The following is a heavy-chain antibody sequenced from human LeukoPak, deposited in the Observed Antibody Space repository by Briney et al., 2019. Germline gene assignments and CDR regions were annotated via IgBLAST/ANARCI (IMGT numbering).Heavy chain of an antibody. V-gene: IGHV3-48*03. CDR2: ISTSGSTI. J-gene: IGHJ4*02. CDR3: ARDGEYTGNDLDY. D-gene: IGHD3-10*01. CDR1: GFSFSSYE. Sequence: PGGSLRLSXVASGFSFSSYEMNWVRQAPGKGLEWVSFISTSGSTIYYADSVKGRFTISRDNAKNSLWLQMNSLRAEDTAVYYCARDGEYTGNDLDYWGQGTLVTVSS.